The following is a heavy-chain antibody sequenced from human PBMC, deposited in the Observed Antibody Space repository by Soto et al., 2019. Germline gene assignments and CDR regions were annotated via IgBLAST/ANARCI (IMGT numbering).Heavy chain of an antibody. J-gene: IGHJ4*02. Sequence: GASVNVSCKASGYIFTSYGISLMRQAPGQGLEGRGWISAYNGNINYAQKLQGSVTMTTDTSTSTAYMELRSLRSDDTAVYYGARVGGSYYFDYWSQGPLVTVSS. V-gene: IGHV1-18*04. CDR3: ARVGGSYYFDY. D-gene: IGHD1-26*01. CDR1: GYIFTSYG. CDR2: ISAYNGNI.